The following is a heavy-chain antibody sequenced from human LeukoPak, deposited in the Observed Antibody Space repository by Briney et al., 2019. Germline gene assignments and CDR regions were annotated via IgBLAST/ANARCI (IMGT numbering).Heavy chain of an antibody. CDR3: ARDLMATIYYYYGMDV. D-gene: IGHD5-12*01. CDR1: GFTFSSYA. J-gene: IGHJ6*02. CDR2: ISYDASSK. V-gene: IGHV3-30-3*01. Sequence: GGSLRLSCAASGFTFSSYAMHWVRQAPGKGLGWVAVISYDASSKYYTDSVKGRFTISRDNSKNTLYLQMNTLRADDTAVYFCARDLMATIYYYYGMDVWGRGTTVTVSS.